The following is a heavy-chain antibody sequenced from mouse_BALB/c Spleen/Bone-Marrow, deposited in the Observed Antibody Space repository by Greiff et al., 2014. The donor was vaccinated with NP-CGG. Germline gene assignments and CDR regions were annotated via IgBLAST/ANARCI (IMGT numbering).Heavy chain of an antibody. J-gene: IGHJ2*01. CDR1: GFTFTDYY. CDR3: ARDKGRVFFDY. CDR2: IRNKANGYTT. V-gene: IGHV7-3*02. Sequence: DVKLVESGGGLVQPGGPLRLSCATSGFTFTDYYMNWVRQPPGKALEWLGFIRNKANGYTTEYSASVKSRFTISRDNSQNILYLQMNTLRADDSATYYCARDKGRVFFDYWDQGTTLPVSS.